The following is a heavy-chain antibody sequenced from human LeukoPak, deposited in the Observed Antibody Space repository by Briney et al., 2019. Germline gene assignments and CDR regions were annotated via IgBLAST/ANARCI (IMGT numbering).Heavy chain of an antibody. V-gene: IGHV4-31*03. CDR1: GGSISSGGYF. CDR2: IYSSGST. J-gene: IGHJ4*02. D-gene: IGHD1-26*01. CDR3: ARVGGRRSDY. Sequence: SETLSLTCIVSGGSISSGGYFWSWIRQHPGKGLEWIGYIYSSGSTYYNPSLKSRLTISVDTSKNQLSLILSSVTAADTAVYFCARVGGRRSDYWGQGTLVTVSS.